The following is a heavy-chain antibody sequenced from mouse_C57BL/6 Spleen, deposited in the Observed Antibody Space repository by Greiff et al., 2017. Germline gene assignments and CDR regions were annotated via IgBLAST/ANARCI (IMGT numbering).Heavy chain of an antibody. CDR3: AKYSKFYSMDY. CDR2: SYPRDGSN. J-gene: IGHJ4*01. V-gene: IGHV1-85*01. D-gene: IGHD2-5*01. Sequence: VKLQESGPELVKPGASVKLSCKASGYTFTSYDINWVKQRPGQGLEWIGWSYPRDGSNKYNEKFKGKATLTVYTSSSTAYMELHSLTSEDSAVYFCAKYSKFYSMDYWGQGTSVTVSS. CDR1: GYTFTSYD.